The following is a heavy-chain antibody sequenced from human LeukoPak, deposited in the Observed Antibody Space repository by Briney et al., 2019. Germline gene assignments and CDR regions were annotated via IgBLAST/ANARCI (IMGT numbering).Heavy chain of an antibody. D-gene: IGHD5-18*01. CDR3: ARKGYSSQDYFDY. CDR1: GGAISSFY. CDR2: VYHSEST. J-gene: IGHJ4*02. Sequence: PSETLSLTCTVSGGAISSFYWSWIPQPPGKGLEWIGYVYHSESTNYNPSLKSRVTISVDTSKTQFSLKLSSVTAADTAVYYCARKGYSSQDYFDYWGQGTLVTVSS. V-gene: IGHV4-59*01.